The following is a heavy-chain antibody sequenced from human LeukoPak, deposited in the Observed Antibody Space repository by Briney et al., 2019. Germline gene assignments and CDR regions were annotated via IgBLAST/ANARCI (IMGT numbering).Heavy chain of an antibody. CDR3: ARAMRGTGGAFDI. CDR1: GYTFTNYY. Sequence: ASVKVSCKASGYTFTNYYVHWVRQAPGQGLEWMGIINPSGGSTSYAQKFQGRVTMTRDTSTSTVYMELSSLRSEDTAVYYCARAMRGTGGAFDIWGPGTMVTVSS. V-gene: IGHV1-46*01. D-gene: IGHD1-1*01. CDR2: INPSGGST. J-gene: IGHJ3*02.